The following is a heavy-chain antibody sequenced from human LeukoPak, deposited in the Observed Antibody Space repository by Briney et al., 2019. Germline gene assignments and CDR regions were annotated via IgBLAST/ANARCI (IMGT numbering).Heavy chain of an antibody. CDR3: ARGSYSGYDAKIDY. J-gene: IGHJ4*02. Sequence: ASVKVSCKASGYTFTSYYMHWVRQAPGQGLEWMGWINPNSGGTNYAQKFQGRVTMTRDTSISTAYMELSRLRSDDTAVYYCARGSYSGYDAKIDYWGQGTLVTVSS. CDR2: INPNSGGT. CDR1: GYTFTSYY. V-gene: IGHV1-2*02. D-gene: IGHD5-12*01.